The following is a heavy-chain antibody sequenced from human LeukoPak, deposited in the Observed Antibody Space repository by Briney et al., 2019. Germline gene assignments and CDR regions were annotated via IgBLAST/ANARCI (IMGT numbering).Heavy chain of an antibody. CDR3: ARDHVEMATVDWYFDL. Sequence: ASVKVSCKASGYTFTSYGISWVRQAPGQGLEGMGWISAYNGNTNYAQKLQGRVTMTTDTSTSTAYMELRSLRSDDTAVYYCARDHVEMATVDWYFDLWGRGTLVTVSS. J-gene: IGHJ2*01. V-gene: IGHV1-18*01. CDR1: GYTFTSYG. CDR2: ISAYNGNT. D-gene: IGHD5-24*01.